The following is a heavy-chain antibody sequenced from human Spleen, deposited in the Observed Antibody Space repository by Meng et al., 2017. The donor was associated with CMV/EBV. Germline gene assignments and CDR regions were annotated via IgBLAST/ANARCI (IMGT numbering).Heavy chain of an antibody. CDR2: ISFDGTNK. J-gene: IGHJ4*02. D-gene: IGHD4/OR15-4a*01. CDR3: ARRGYGGNPFDY. CDR1: GFTFSSYA. Sequence: GESLKISCAASGFTFSSYAMSWVRQAPGKGLEWVAVISFDGTNKYYADSVKGRFTISRDNAKNSLYLQMNSLRAEDTAVYYCARRGYGGNPFDYWGQGTLVTVSS. V-gene: IGHV3-30-3*01.